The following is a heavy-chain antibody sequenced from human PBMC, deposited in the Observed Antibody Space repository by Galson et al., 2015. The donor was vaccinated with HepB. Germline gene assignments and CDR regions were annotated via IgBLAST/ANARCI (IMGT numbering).Heavy chain of an antibody. D-gene: IGHD1-26*01. CDR1: GYTFTSYG. Sequence: SVKVSCKASGYTFTSYGISWVRQAPGQGLEWMGWISACNGNTNYAQKLQGRVTMTTDTSTSTAYMELRSLRSDDTAVYYCATRRYGRQGYDYWGQGTLVTVSS. J-gene: IGHJ4*02. CDR2: ISACNGNT. V-gene: IGHV1-18*04. CDR3: ATRRYGRQGYDY.